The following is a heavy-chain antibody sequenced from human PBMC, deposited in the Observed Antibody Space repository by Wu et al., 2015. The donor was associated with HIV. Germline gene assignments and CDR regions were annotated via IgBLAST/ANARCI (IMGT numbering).Heavy chain of an antibody. CDR3: ARVLFASGWYDWFDP. CDR2: IDTYTNQT. CDR1: GYRFTQYP. J-gene: IGHJ5*02. Sequence: QPQLEQSGTEVKKSGASVTLACKSTGYRFTQYPISWVRQAPGQRLEWLGWIDTYTNQTTVAQKFQGRVALTTDRSTKTAYMEMGSLMSEDSAIYFCARVLFASGWYDWFDPWGQGTL. V-gene: IGHV1-18*01. D-gene: IGHD6-19*01.